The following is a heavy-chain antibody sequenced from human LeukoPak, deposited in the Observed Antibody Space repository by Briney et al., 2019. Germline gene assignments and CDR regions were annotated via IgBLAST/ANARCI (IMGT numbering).Heavy chain of an antibody. Sequence: SETLSLTCTVSGGSISSGSYYWNWIRQPDGKGLEWIGRIYTSGSTNYNPSLKSRVTISVDTSKNQFSLKLSSVTAADTAVYYCARDDGYSSSWSHTFDYWGQGTLFTVSS. D-gene: IGHD6-13*01. CDR1: GGSISSGSYY. CDR3: ARDDGYSSSWSHTFDY. J-gene: IGHJ4*02. CDR2: IYTSGST. V-gene: IGHV4-61*02.